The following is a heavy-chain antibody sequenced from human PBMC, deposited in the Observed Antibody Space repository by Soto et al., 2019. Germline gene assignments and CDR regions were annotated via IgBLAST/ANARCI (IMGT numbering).Heavy chain of an antibody. V-gene: IGHV3-11*01. CDR2: ISSSVSTI. D-gene: IGHD6-13*01. Sequence: XVCLRLSFAACGFTFSDYYMSWIRQAPGKGLDWVSYISSSVSTIYYADSVKGRFTVSRDNAKNSLYLQMNSLRAEDTAMYYCARDRMYSSSWYSYCGQRTLVTVSS. J-gene: IGHJ4*02. CDR3: ARDRMYSSSWYSY. CDR1: GFTFSDYY.